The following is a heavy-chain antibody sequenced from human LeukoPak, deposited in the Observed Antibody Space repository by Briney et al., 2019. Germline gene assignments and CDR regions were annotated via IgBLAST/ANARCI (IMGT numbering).Heavy chain of an antibody. V-gene: IGHV4-59*01. CDR3: ARADSSSWYYFDY. D-gene: IGHD6-13*01. Sequence: PSETLSLTCTVSGGSISSYYWSWIRQPPGKGLEWIGYIYYSGSTNYNPSLKSRVTISVDTPKNQFSLKLSSVTAADTAVYYCARADSSSWYYFDYWGQGTLVTVSS. CDR1: GGSISSYY. CDR2: IYYSGST. J-gene: IGHJ4*02.